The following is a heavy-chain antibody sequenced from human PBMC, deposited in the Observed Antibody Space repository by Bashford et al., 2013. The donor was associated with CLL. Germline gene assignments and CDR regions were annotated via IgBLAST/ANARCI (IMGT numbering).Heavy chain of an antibody. J-gene: IGHJ4*02. V-gene: IGHV4-4*02. Sequence: SETLSLTCTVSGASISTSDWWTWVRQAPGKGLEWIGEIYHSGSTNSNPSLKRRVSISIDKSKSYFSLNLSSVTAADTAVYYCARRGSGNYYDYWGQGTLVTVSS. D-gene: IGHD1-26*01. CDR2: IYHSGST. CDR1: GASISTSDW. CDR3: ARRGSGNYYDY.